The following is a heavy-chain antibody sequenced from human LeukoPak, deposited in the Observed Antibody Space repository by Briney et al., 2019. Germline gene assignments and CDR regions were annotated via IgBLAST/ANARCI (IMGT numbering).Heavy chain of an antibody. J-gene: IGHJ4*02. Sequence: GGSLRLSCAASGFTFSGYAMSWVRQAPGKGLEWVSAMSANGDSTYYVDSVRGRFTISRDNSKNTLYLQMNSLRAEDTAVYYCAKVGDYSNYYDYCSQGSLVTVSS. CDR3: AKVGDYSNYYDY. V-gene: IGHV3-23*01. CDR2: MSANGDST. D-gene: IGHD4-11*01. CDR1: GFTFSGYA.